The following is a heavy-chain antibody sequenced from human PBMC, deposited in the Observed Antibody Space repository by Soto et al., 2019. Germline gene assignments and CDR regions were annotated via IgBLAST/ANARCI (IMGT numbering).Heavy chain of an antibody. CDR2: IYHSGST. D-gene: IGHD3-10*01. CDR1: SGSISSSNW. CDR3: ARGGSGRNNKIDY. Sequence: PSETLSLTCAVSSGSISSSNWWSWVRQPPGKGLEWIGEIYHSGSTNYNPSLKSRVTIPVDKSKNQFSLKLSSVTAADTAVYYCARGGSGRNNKIDYWGQGTLVTVSS. J-gene: IGHJ4*02. V-gene: IGHV4-4*02.